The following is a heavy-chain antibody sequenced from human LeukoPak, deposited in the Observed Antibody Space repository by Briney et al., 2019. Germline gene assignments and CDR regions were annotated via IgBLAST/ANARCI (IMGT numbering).Heavy chain of an antibody. CDR1: GDSVSNNVGT. Sequence: SQTLSLTCAICGDSVSNNVGTWKWIRHSPSRGLEWLIRTYYRSKWGNDYAVSVRSRITITPDTSKNQFSLQLNSVTPEDTAVYYCARGMGYCNGGSCYPRFDFWGQGTVVTVSS. V-gene: IGHV6-1*01. J-gene: IGHJ4*02. CDR3: ARGMGYCNGGSCYPRFDF. D-gene: IGHD2-15*01. CDR2: TYYRSKWGN.